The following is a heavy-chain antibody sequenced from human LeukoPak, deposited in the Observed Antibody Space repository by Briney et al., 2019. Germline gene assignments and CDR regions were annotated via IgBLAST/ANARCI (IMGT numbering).Heavy chain of an antibody. CDR3: TRHAPHYPIVTWDY. Sequence: PGGSLRLSCAASGFTFSGSAMHWVRQASGKGLDWVGRIRSKANSYATAYAASVKGRFTISRDDSKNTAYLQMNSLKTEDTAVYYCTRHAPHYPIVTWDYWGQGTLVTVSS. CDR2: IRSKANSYAT. V-gene: IGHV3-73*01. J-gene: IGHJ4*02. CDR1: GFTFSGSA. D-gene: IGHD5-18*01.